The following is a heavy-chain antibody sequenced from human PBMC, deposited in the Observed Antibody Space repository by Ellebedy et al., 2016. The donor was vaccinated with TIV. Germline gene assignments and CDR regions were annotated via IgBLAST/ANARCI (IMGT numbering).Heavy chain of an antibody. CDR2: INPNSGGT. CDR1: GYTFTGYY. D-gene: IGHD3-10*01. J-gene: IGHJ4*02. Sequence: ASVKVSCKASGYTFTGYYMHWVRQAPGQGLEWMGWINPNSGGTNYAQKFQGRVTMTRDTSISTAYMELSRLRSDDTAVYYCARGFPYGSGSYVVYWGQGTLVTVSS. CDR3: ARGFPYGSGSYVVY. V-gene: IGHV1-2*02.